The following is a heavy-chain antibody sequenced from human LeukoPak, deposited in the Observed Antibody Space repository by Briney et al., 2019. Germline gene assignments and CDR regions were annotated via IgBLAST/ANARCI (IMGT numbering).Heavy chain of an antibody. V-gene: IGHV3-23*01. J-gene: IGHJ6*02. D-gene: IGHD6-25*01. CDR1: GFTFSSYA. CDR2: ISGSGST. Sequence: GGSLRLSCAASGFTFSSYAMSWVRQAPGKGLEWVSAISGSGSTYYADSVKGRFTISRDNSKNTLYLQMNSLRAEDTAVYYCAKSLRPYYYYGMDVWGQGTTVTVSS. CDR3: AKSLRPYYYYGMDV.